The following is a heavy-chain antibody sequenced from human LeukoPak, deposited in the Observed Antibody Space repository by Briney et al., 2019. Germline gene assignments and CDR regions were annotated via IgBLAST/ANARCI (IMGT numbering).Heavy chain of an antibody. CDR1: GYTFTGYY. Sequence: ASVKVSCKASGYTFTGYYMHWVRQAPGQGLEWMGWINPNSGGTNYAQKFQGRDTMTRDTSISTAYMELSRLRSDDTAVYYCAREGHYGSGSSYGMDVWGQGTTVTVSS. J-gene: IGHJ6*02. V-gene: IGHV1-2*02. CDR2: INPNSGGT. D-gene: IGHD3-10*01. CDR3: AREGHYGSGSSYGMDV.